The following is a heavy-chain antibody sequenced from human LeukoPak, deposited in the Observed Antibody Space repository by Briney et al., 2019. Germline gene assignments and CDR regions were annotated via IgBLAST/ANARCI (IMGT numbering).Heavy chain of an antibody. Sequence: GGSLRLSCAASGFTFSSYSMNWVRQAPGKGLEWVSSISSSGSYIYYADSVKGRFTISRDNSKNTLSLQMNSLRAEGTAVYYCAKGIELWLTYFDHWGQGTLVTASS. V-gene: IGHV3-21*04. J-gene: IGHJ4*02. CDR3: AKGIELWLTYFDH. CDR1: GFTFSSYS. CDR2: ISSSGSYI. D-gene: IGHD5-18*01.